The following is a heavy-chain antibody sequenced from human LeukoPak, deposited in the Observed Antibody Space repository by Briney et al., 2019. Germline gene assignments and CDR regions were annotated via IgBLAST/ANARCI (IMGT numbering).Heavy chain of an antibody. CDR1: GYTFTGYY. Sequence: ASVKVSCKASGYTFTGYYMHWVRQAPGQGLEWMGWINPNSGGTNYAQKFQGRVTMTRDTSISTAYMELSRLRSDDTAVYYCARVWGIVVVPAAAFDPWGRGTLVTVSS. CDR2: INPNSGGT. CDR3: ARVWGIVVVPAAAFDP. J-gene: IGHJ5*02. D-gene: IGHD2-2*01. V-gene: IGHV1-2*02.